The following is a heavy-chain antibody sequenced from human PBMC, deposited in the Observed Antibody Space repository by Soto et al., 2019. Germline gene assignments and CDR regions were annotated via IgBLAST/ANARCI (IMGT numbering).Heavy chain of an antibody. CDR1: RFTFSTSP. J-gene: IGHJ6*02. CDR3: ARVSWREKYGMDV. V-gene: IGHV3-30*04. Sequence: PGGSLRLSCVGSRFTFSTSPMQWVRQAPGRGLGWVALDDGENKYYTNSVKGRFTISRDNAKNSLYLQMNRLRAEDTAVYYCARVSWREKYGMDVWGQGTTVTVSS. CDR2: DDGENK.